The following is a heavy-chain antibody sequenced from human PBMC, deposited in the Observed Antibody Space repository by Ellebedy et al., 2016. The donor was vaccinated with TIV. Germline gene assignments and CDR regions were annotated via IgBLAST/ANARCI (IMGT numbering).Heavy chain of an antibody. J-gene: IGHJ4*02. Sequence: MPSETLSLTCTVSGGSINSYYWSWIRQPPGKGLEWIGYIYYSGSTNYNPSLKSRVTISVDTSKNQFSLKLSYVTAADTAVYYCARHFGSGRPYFDYWGQGALVTVSS. D-gene: IGHD6-19*01. CDR3: ARHFGSGRPYFDY. CDR2: IYYSGST. CDR1: GGSINSYY. V-gene: IGHV4-59*08.